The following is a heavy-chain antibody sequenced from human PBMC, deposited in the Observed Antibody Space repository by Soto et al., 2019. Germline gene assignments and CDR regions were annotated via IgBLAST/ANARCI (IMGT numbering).Heavy chain of an antibody. CDR1: GFTVSSNY. CDR3: ASYYDIYGMDV. J-gene: IGHJ6*02. CDR2: IYSGGST. D-gene: IGHD3-9*01. V-gene: IGHV3-53*02. Sequence: EVQLVETGGGLIQPGGSLRLSCAASGFTVSSNYMSWVRQAPGKGLEWVSVIYSGGSTYYADAVKGRFTISRDNSKNTLYLQMNSLRAEDTAVYYCASYYDIYGMDVWGQGTTVPVSS.